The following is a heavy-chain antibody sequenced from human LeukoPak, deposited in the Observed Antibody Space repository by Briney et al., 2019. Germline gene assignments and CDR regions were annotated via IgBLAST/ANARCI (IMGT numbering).Heavy chain of an antibody. V-gene: IGHV4-34*01. CDR3: ARGIDY. CDR2: INHSGST. Sequence: KPSETLSLXCAVYGGSFSGYYWSWIRQPPGKGLEWIGEINHSGSTNYNPSLKSRVTISVDTSKNQFSLKLSSVTAADTAVYYRARGIDYWGQGTLVTVSS. J-gene: IGHJ4*02. CDR1: GGSFSGYY.